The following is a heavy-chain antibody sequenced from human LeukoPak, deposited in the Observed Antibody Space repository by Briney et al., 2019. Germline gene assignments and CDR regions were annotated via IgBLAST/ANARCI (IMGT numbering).Heavy chain of an antibody. Sequence: GGSLRLSCAASGFTFSSYSMNWVRQAPGKGLEWVSYISSSSSTIYYADSVKGRFTISRDNAKNSLYLQMNSVRAEDTAVYYCAREDSIAAAGLDYWGQGTLVTVSS. CDR2: ISSSSSTI. CDR3: AREDSIAAAGLDY. CDR1: GFTFSSYS. V-gene: IGHV3-48*04. D-gene: IGHD6-13*01. J-gene: IGHJ4*02.